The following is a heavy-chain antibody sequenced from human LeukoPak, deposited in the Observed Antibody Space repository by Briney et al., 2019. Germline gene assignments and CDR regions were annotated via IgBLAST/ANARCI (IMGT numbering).Heavy chain of an antibody. Sequence: GRSLRLSCAASGFTFNSYGMHWVRQAPGKGLEWVAVISYDGSNRYYADSVKGRFTISRDNAKNSLYLQMNSLRAEDTAVYYCARHHYDILTRLRTGAFDIWGQGTMVTVSS. CDR1: GFTFNSYG. J-gene: IGHJ3*02. V-gene: IGHV3-30*03. CDR2: ISYDGSNR. D-gene: IGHD3-9*01. CDR3: ARHHYDILTRLRTGAFDI.